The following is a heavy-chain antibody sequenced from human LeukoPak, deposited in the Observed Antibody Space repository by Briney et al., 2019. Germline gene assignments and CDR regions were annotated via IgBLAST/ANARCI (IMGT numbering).Heavy chain of an antibody. CDR3: ARGRREYSTPFDY. J-gene: IGHJ4*02. V-gene: IGHV4-59*01. CDR2: IYYSGST. Sequence: PGETLSLTCTVSGGSISSYYWSWIRQSPGKGLEWIGYIYYSGSTNYNPSLNSRVTISVDTSKNQFSLKLSSVTAADTAVYYCARGRREYSTPFDYWGQGTMLTVSS. D-gene: IGHD4-11*01. CDR1: GGSISSYY.